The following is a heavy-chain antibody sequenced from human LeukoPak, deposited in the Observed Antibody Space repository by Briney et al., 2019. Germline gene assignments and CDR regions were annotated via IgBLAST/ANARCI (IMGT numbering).Heavy chain of an antibody. Sequence: PGGSLRLSCAASGFIFSSQWMGWVRQPPGKGLEWIGEINHSGSTNYNPSLKSRVTISVDTSKNQFSLKLSSVTAADTAVYYCATRWGYRRFDYWGQGTLVTVSS. D-gene: IGHD4-23*01. CDR1: GFIFSSQW. CDR2: INHSGST. CDR3: ATRWGYRRFDY. J-gene: IGHJ4*02. V-gene: IGHV4-34*08.